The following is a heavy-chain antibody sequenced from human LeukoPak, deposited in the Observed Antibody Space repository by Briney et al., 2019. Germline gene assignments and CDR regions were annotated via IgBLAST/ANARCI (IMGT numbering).Heavy chain of an antibody. J-gene: IGHJ3*02. V-gene: IGHV3-21*01. CDR1: GFTFSSYS. CDR2: ISSSSSYI. D-gene: IGHD3-22*01. CDR3: AKDLSYRGYYDSPTGDAFDI. Sequence: GGSLRLSCAASGFTFSSYSMNWVRQAPGKGLEWVSSISSSSSYIYYADSVKGRFTISRDNAKNSLYLQMNSLRAEDTAVYYCAKDLSYRGYYDSPTGDAFDIWGQGTMVTVSS.